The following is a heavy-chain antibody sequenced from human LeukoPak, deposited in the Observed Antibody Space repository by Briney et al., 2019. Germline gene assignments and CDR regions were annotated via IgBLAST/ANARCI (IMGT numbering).Heavy chain of an antibody. CDR3: ATENGVTMVRGVITPFDY. D-gene: IGHD3-10*01. V-gene: IGHV3-21*01. Sequence: GGSLRLSCAASGFTFSSYSMNWVRQAPGKGLEWVSSISSSSSHIYYADSVKGRFTISRDNAKNSLYLQMNSLSAEDTAVYYCATENGVTMVRGVITPFDYWGQGTLVTVSS. J-gene: IGHJ4*02. CDR2: ISSSSSHI. CDR1: GFTFSSYS.